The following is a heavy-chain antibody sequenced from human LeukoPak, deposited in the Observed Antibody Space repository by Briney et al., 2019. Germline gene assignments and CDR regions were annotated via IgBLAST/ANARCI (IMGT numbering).Heavy chain of an antibody. D-gene: IGHD1-1*01. CDR2: VGIDSGNT. J-gene: IGHJ4*02. CDR3: ARDHNYAFDN. V-gene: IGHV3-48*01. CDR1: GFTFSSYS. Sequence: GGSLRLSCAASGFTFSSYSMNWVRQAPGKGLEWISWVGIDSGNTKYADSVKGRFTISGEKAKNSLYLQMSSLRVEDTAVYYCARDHNYAFDNWGQGTLVTASS.